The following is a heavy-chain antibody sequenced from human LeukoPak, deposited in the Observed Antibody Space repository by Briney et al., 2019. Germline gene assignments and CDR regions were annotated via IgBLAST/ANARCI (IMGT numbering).Heavy chain of an antibody. Sequence: SETLSLTCTVSGGSINGDYWSWIRRPPGKGLEWLGYDSYSGRTQYNPSLKSRLTLSVDTSKNQFSLRLTSVSAADTAVYYCARGVAVADAYYFDYWGQGTLVTVSS. V-gene: IGHV4-59*01. J-gene: IGHJ4*02. CDR1: GGSINGDY. CDR2: DSYSGRT. D-gene: IGHD6-19*01. CDR3: ARGVAVADAYYFDY.